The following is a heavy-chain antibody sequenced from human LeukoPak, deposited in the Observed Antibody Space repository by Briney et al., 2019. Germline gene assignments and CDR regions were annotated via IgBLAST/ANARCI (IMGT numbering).Heavy chain of an antibody. Sequence: SETLSLTCTVSGGSISSYYWSWIRQPPGKGLEWIGYIYYSGTTYYNPSLKSRVTISVDTSKNQLSLKLSSVTAADTAVYYCARSDCSGGSCYRYFDYWGQGTLVTVSS. CDR2: IYYSGTT. CDR1: GGSISSYY. J-gene: IGHJ4*02. D-gene: IGHD2-15*01. V-gene: IGHV4-59*08. CDR3: ARSDCSGGSCYRYFDY.